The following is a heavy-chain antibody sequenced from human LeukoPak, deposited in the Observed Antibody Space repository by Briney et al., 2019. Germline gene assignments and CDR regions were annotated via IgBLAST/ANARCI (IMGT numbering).Heavy chain of an antibody. CDR2: ISAGGGSK. D-gene: IGHD2-21*01. Sequence: GGSLRLSCAASGFTYSSYGMSWVPQAPGKGLEWVLGISAGGGSKSYADSLKGLFTIFRDNSKNTLYLQLNSLRAGDTAVYYCAKHLATAYYFDYWGQGSLVTVSS. CDR1: GFTYSSYG. V-gene: IGHV3-23*01. CDR3: AKHLATAYYFDY. J-gene: IGHJ4*02.